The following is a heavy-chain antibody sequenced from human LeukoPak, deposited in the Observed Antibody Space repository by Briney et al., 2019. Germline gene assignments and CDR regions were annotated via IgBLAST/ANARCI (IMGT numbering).Heavy chain of an antibody. CDR1: GDY. V-gene: IGHV4-39*07. J-gene: IGHJ4*02. D-gene: IGHD5-18*01. CDR2: MYYSGTT. CDR3: ARRTTSMSNYYFDS. Sequence: SETLSLTCTVSGDYWGWIRQSPGEGLEWIGSMYYSGTTYYNPSLKSRVTMSADTSNNQFSLNLTFVTAADTAIYYCARRTTSMSNYYFDSWGQGTLVTVSS.